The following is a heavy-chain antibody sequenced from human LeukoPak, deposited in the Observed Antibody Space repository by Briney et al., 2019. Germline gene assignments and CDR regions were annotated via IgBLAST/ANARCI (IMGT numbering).Heavy chain of an antibody. CDR2: ISATRGIT. D-gene: IGHD3-3*01. CDR1: GFNYTSYT. J-gene: IGHJ6*03. Sequence: SGGSLRLSCAASGFNYTSYTMNWVRQAPGMGLEWLSYISATRGITYYADSVKGRFTISRDNAKNSLSLQMDSLRAEDTAVYYCVRGSLASGVVVYYYYYLDVWGKGTTVTVSS. CDR3: VRGSLASGVVVYYYYYLDV. V-gene: IGHV3-48*01.